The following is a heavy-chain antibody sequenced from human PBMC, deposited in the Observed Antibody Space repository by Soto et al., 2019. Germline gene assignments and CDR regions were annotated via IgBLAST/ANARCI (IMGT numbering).Heavy chain of an antibody. CDR3: AREAALGGSGSYFDY. V-gene: IGHV4-31*03. Sequence: QVQLQESGPGLVKPSPTLSLTCTVSGGSISSGGHYWTWIRQHPGKGLEWIGYIYYTGITHYNPSLKSRVTISVDTSKNQFSMKLSSVTAADTAVYYCAREAALGGSGSYFDYWGQGTLVTVSS. CDR2: IYYTGIT. CDR1: GGSISSGGHY. D-gene: IGHD3-10*01. J-gene: IGHJ4*02.